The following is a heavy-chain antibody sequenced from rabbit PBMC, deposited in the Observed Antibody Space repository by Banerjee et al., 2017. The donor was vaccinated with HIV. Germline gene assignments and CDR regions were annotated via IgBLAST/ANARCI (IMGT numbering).Heavy chain of an antibody. J-gene: IGHJ4*01. V-gene: IGHV1S45*01. D-gene: IGHD6-1*01. CDR1: GLDFSSSYW. CDR3: ARVGGAGYSGYGYALNL. CDR2: IATDSGGKL. Sequence: QEQLEESGGDLVKPEGSLTLTCKASGLDFSSSYWICWVRQAPGKGLEWIACIATDSGGKLYYASWAKGRFTISRTSSTTVALQMTSLTVADTATYFCARVGGAGYSGYGYALNLWGPGTLVTVS.